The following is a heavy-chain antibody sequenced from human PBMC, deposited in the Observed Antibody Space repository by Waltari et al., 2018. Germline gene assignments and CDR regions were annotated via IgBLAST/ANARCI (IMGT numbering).Heavy chain of an antibody. CDR3: ARDPERGDGYVLDF. V-gene: IGHV3-74*01. CDR2: INSAGSTT. CDR1: GFTFSSYG. J-gene: IGHJ4*02. Sequence: EVQLVESGGGLVQPGGSLRLSCAASGFTFSSYGMFWVRQAPGRGLVCVSHINSAGSTTTYADSVKGRFTISRDNAKNTLYLQMVSLRAEDTAVYYCARDPERGDGYVLDFWGQGTLVTVSS. D-gene: IGHD5-12*01.